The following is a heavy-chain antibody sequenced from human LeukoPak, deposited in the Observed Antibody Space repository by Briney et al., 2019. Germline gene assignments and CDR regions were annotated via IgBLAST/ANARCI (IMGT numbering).Heavy chain of an antibody. CDR3: AREGSIGYYFDY. CDR1: GGTFSSYA. J-gene: IGHJ4*02. Sequence: SVKVSCKASGGTFSSYAISWVRQAPGQGLEWMGGIIPIFGTANYAQKFQGRVTITADESTSTAYMELSSLRSEDTAVYYCAREGSIGYYFDYWGQGTLVTVSS. V-gene: IGHV1-69*01. D-gene: IGHD2-15*01. CDR2: IIPIFGTA.